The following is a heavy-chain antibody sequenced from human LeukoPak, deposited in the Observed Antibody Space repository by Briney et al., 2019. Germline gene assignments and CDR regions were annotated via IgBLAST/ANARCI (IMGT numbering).Heavy chain of an antibody. CDR3: ARDHPRSGGNDY. Sequence: GGSLRLSCAASWFTVNSNSMIWLRQAPGKGLEWVSVIYSGGSTYYADSVKGRFTISRDNSKNTLSLQMNILRADDTAVYYCARDHPRSGGNDYWGQGTLATVSS. CDR2: IYSGGST. J-gene: IGHJ4*02. D-gene: IGHD6-19*01. CDR1: WFTVNSNS. V-gene: IGHV3-53*01.